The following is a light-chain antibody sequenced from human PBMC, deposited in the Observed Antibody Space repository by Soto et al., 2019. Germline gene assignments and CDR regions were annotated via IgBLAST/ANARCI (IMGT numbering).Light chain of an antibody. CDR2: GAS. V-gene: IGKV3-20*01. CDR1: QSVSSTY. Sequence: EIVLTQSPGTLSLSPGERATLSCRASQSVSSTYLAWYQQKPGQAPRLLIYGASNRVTGIPDRFSGSGSGTDFTRTISRLEPEDFAVYYCQQYGSSPRTFGQGTKVEIK. J-gene: IGKJ1*01. CDR3: QQYGSSPRT.